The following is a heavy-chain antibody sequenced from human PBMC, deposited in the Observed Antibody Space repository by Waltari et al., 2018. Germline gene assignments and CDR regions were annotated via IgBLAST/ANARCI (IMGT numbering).Heavy chain of an antibody. CDR2: RYPPGSA. V-gene: IGHV3-66*03. Sequence: EVKLVESGGGLVHPGGSLRLSCVASGIAVSDTHMSWVRQAPGKGLEWVAIRYPPGSADNTDAVEGRFTISRDISKNMVHLQMNRLRLEDSATYYCATARDEHTAMVYFDNWGQGTLVSVSS. CDR1: GIAVSDTH. D-gene: IGHD5-18*01. CDR3: ATARDEHTAMVYFDN. J-gene: IGHJ4*02.